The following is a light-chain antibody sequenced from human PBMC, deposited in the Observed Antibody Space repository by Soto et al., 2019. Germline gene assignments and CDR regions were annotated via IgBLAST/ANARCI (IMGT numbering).Light chain of an antibody. CDR2: EGS. V-gene: IGLV2-23*01. CDR1: SSDVGSYKF. J-gene: IGLJ2*01. CDR3: CSYAGSSTLV. Sequence: QSVLTQPASVSGSPGQSITISCTGTSSDVGSYKFVSWYQQHPVKAPKLMIYEGSKRPSGVSNRFSGYKSGNTASLTISGLQAEDEADYYCCSYAGSSTLVFGGGTKVTVL.